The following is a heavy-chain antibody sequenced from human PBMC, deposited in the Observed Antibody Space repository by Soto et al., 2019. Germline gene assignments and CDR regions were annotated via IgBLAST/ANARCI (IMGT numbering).Heavy chain of an antibody. V-gene: IGHV3-21*04. CDR3: ARGFFYRWLQFFGLSGLDY. Sequence: GGSLRLSCAASGFTFSSYSMNWVRQAPGKGLEWVSSISSSSSYIYYADSVKGRFTISRDNSKNTLYLQMSSLRAEDTAVYYCARGFFYRWLQFFGLSGLDYWGQGTLVTVSS. D-gene: IGHD5-12*01. CDR1: GFTFSSYS. J-gene: IGHJ4*02. CDR2: ISSSSSYI.